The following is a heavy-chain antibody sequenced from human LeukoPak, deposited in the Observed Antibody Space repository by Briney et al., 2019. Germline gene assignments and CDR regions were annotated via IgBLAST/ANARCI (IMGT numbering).Heavy chain of an antibody. CDR3: ARDGYTLIPGHYYGMDV. V-gene: IGHV4-30-4*08. J-gene: IGHJ6*02. CDR2: IYYSGST. Sequence: SQTLSLTCTVSGGSISSGDYYGSWIRQPPGKGLEWIGYIYYSGSTFYNPSLKSRLTISVDTSKNQFSLNLKSVTAADTAVYYCARDGYTLIPGHYYGMDVWAQGTTVTVSS. D-gene: IGHD5-24*01. CDR1: GGSISSGDYY.